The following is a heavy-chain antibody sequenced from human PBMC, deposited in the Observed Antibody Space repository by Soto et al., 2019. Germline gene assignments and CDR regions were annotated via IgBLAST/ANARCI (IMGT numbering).Heavy chain of an antibody. CDR1: GGTFSSYA. V-gene: IGHV1-69*13. J-gene: IGHJ6*02. CDR2: IIPIFGTA. Sequence: SVKVSCKASGGTFSSYAISWVRQAPGQGLEWMGGIIPIFGTANYAQKFQGRVTITADESTSTAYMELSSLRSEDTAVYYCARDFYCTNGVCYIFPYVMDVWGQGSTVSVCS. D-gene: IGHD2-8*01. CDR3: ARDFYCTNGVCYIFPYVMDV.